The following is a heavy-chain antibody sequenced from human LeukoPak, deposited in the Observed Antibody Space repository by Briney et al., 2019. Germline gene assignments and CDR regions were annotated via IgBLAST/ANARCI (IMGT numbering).Heavy chain of an antibody. D-gene: IGHD1-7*01. Sequence: GGSLRLSCAASGFTFSSYAMHWVRQAPGKGLEWVAVISYDGSNKYYADSVKGRFTISRDNSKNTLYLQMNSLRAEDTAIYYCAREDDWNYEDYWGQGTLVTVSS. V-gene: IGHV3-30-3*01. CDR1: GFTFSSYA. J-gene: IGHJ4*02. CDR2: ISYDGSNK. CDR3: AREDDWNYEDY.